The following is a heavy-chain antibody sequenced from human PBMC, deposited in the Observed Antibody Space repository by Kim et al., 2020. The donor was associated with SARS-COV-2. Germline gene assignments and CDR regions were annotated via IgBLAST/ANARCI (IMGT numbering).Heavy chain of an antibody. D-gene: IGHD3-10*01. CDR3: TTFSMVRGAKRFLDY. Sequence: GGSLRLSCAASGFTFSNAWMSWVRQAPGKGLEWVGRIKSKTDGGTTDYAAPVKGRFTISRDDSKNTLYLQMNSLKTEDTAVYYCTTFSMVRGAKRFLDYWGQGTLVTVSS. J-gene: IGHJ4*02. CDR2: IKSKTDGGTT. V-gene: IGHV3-15*01. CDR1: GFTFSNAW.